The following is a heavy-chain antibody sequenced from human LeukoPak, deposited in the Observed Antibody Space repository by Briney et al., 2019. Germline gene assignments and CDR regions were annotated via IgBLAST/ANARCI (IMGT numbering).Heavy chain of an antibody. CDR1: GGSFSGHY. CDR3: ARDKGSGWYYYYYYMDV. D-gene: IGHD6-19*01. J-gene: IGHJ6*03. Sequence: PSETLSLTCAVSGGSFSGHYWNWIRQPPGKGLEWIGEINHGGSTNYNPSLKCRVTISVDTSQNQFSLRLSSVTAADTAVYYCARDKGSGWYYYYYYMDVWGKGTTVTISS. V-gene: IGHV4-34*01. CDR2: INHGGST.